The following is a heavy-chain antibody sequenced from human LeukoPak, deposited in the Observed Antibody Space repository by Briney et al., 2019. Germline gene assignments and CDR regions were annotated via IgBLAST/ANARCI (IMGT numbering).Heavy chain of an antibody. J-gene: IGHJ6*02. Sequence: ASVKVSCKASGYTFTSYDISWVRQAPGQGLEWMGWISAYNGNTNYAQKLQGRVTMTTDTSTSTAYMELRSLRSDDTAVYYCARDGGSSGSYYYYYGMDVWGQGTTVTVSS. V-gene: IGHV1-18*01. CDR2: ISAYNGNT. D-gene: IGHD1-26*01. CDR1: GYTFTSYD. CDR3: ARDGGSSGSYYYYYGMDV.